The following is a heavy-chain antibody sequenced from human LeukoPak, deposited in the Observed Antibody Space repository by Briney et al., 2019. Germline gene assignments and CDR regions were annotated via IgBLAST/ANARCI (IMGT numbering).Heavy chain of an antibody. J-gene: IGHJ6*02. CDR2: INPNSGGT. CDR1: GYTRNGYY. V-gene: IGHV1-2*04. CDR3: ARELLWFGEPYYYYGMDV. D-gene: IGHD3-10*01. Sequence: VACKASGYTRNGYYIHWVRQAPGKGLEWMGWINPNSGGTNYAQKFQGWVTMTRDTSISTAYMELSRLRSDDTAVYYCARELLWFGEPYYYYGMDVWGQGTTVTVSS.